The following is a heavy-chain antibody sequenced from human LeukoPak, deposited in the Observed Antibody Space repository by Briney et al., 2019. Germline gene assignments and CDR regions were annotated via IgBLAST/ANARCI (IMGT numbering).Heavy chain of an antibody. J-gene: IGHJ5*02. CDR3: ASVNWGWYNWFDP. Sequence: SQTLSLTCTVSGGSISSGSYYWSWIRQPAGKGLEWIGRIYTSGSTNYNPSLKSRVTISVDTSKNQFSLKLSSVTAADTAVYYCASVNWGWYNWFDPWGQGTLVTVSS. CDR1: GGSISSGSYY. V-gene: IGHV4-61*02. CDR2: IYTSGST. D-gene: IGHD7-27*01.